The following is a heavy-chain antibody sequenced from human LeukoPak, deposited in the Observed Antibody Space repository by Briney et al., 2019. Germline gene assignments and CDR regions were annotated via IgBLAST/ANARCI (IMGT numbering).Heavy chain of an antibody. J-gene: IGHJ6*02. V-gene: IGHV3-43D*03. D-gene: IGHD2-15*01. CDR2: ISWDGGST. Sequence: GGSLRLSCAASGFTFDDYAMHWVRQAPGKGLEWVSLISWDGGSTYYADSVKGRFTISRDNSKNSLYLQMNSLRAEDTALYYCAKDMVVVAATPREVDYYYGMDVWGQGTTVTVSS. CDR3: AKDMVVVAATPREVDYYYGMDV. CDR1: GFTFDDYA.